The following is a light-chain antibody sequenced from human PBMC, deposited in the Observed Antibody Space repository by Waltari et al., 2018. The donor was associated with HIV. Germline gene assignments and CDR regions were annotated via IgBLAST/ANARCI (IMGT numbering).Light chain of an antibody. V-gene: IGLV1-47*03. CDR1: SSNIGRNY. J-gene: IGLJ2*01. CDR2: RNN. Sequence: QSALTQPPSASGTPGQRVTISCSGSSSNIGRNYVYWYLQLPGTAPKLLIYRNNQRPSGVPDRFSGSKSGTSASLAISGLWSEDEADYYCASWDDSLSVVFGGGTKLTVL. CDR3: ASWDDSLSVV.